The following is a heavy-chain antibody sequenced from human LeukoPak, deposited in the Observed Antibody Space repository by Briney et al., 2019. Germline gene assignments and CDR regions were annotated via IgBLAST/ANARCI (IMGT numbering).Heavy chain of an antibody. D-gene: IGHD3-3*01. CDR3: TTGAYDFWSGYQYYFDY. V-gene: IGHV3-15*01. Sequence: PGGSLRLSCAASGFTFSNAWMSWVRQAPGKGLEWVGRIKSKTDGGTTDYAAPVKGRFTISRDDSKNTLYLQMNSLKTEDTAVYYCTTGAYDFWSGYQYYFDYWGQGTLVTVSS. CDR2: IKSKTDGGTT. CDR1: GFTFSNAW. J-gene: IGHJ4*02.